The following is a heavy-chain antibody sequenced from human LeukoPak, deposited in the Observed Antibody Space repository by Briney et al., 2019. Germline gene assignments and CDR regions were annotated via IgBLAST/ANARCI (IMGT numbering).Heavy chain of an antibody. CDR1: GGSFSGYY. J-gene: IGHJ5*02. CDR2: INDSGST. D-gene: IGHD2-8*01. CDR3: ARGGGRVVLMVYATRPNWFDP. V-gene: IGHV4-34*01. Sequence: SETLSLTCAVYGGSFSGYYWSWIRQPPGKGLEWIGEINDSGSTNYNPSLKSRVTISVDTSKNQFSLKLSSVTAADTAVYYCARGGGRVVLMVYATRPNWFDPWGQGTLVTVSS.